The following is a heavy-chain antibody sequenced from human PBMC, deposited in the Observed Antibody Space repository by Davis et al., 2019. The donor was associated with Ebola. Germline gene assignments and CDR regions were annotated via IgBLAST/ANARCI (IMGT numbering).Heavy chain of an antibody. V-gene: IGHV4-34*01. CDR3: WLFAPRQLDY. CDR2: INHSGST. CDR1: GGSFSGYY. J-gene: IGHJ4*02. Sequence: MPSETLSLTCAVYGGSFSGYYWSWIRQPPGKGLEWIGEINHSGSTNYNPSLKSRVTISVDTSKNQFSLKLSSVTAADTAVYYCWLFAPRQLDYWGQGTLVTVSS. D-gene: IGHD3-10*01.